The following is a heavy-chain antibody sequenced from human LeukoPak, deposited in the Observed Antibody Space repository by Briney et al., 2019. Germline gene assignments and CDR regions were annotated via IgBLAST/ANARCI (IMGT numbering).Heavy chain of an antibody. CDR1: GYTFTSYW. Sequence: GESLKISCKGSGYTFTSYWIAWVRQMPGKGLEWMGVIYPGDSDTRYSPSFQGHVTISADRSLSAAYLQWSSLMASDTAMYFRATTPMLTEGLAYWGQGTLVTVSS. V-gene: IGHV5-51*01. J-gene: IGHJ4*02. CDR3: ATTPMLTEGLAY. CDR2: IYPGDSDT. D-gene: IGHD5-18*01.